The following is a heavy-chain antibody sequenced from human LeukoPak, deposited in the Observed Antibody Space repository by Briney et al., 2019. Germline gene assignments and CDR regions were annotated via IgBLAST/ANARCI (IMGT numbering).Heavy chain of an antibody. Sequence: GASVKVSCKASGYTFTGYYMHWVRQAPGQGLEWMGWINPNSGGTNYAQKFQGRVTMTRDTSISTAYMELSRLRSDDTAVYYCARVMRTAMVNRFDYWGQGTLVTVSS. CDR1: GYTFTGYY. V-gene: IGHV1-2*02. CDR3: ARVMRTAMVNRFDY. CDR2: INPNSGGT. D-gene: IGHD5-18*01. J-gene: IGHJ4*02.